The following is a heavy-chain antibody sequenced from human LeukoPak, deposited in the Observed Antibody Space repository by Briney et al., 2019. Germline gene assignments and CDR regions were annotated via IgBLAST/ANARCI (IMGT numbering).Heavy chain of an antibody. V-gene: IGHV1-3*01. D-gene: IGHD6-19*01. CDR3: ARMFSSGWYNY. Sequence: ASVKVSCKASGYVFTTYAIHWVRQAPGQRLEWLGWVNAGNGNTRYPQKFRGRLTLTGDTSASTAYMELSSLRSEDTAVYFCARMFSSGWYNYWGQGTLITVSS. CDR1: GYVFTTYA. J-gene: IGHJ4*02. CDR2: VNAGNGNT.